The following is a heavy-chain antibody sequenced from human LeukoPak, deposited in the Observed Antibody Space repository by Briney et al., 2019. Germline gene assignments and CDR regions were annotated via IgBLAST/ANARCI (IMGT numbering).Heavy chain of an antibody. J-gene: IGHJ4*02. CDR3: ARVTGYWYFDY. Sequence: GESLKISCKGSGYTFTGYYRHWVRQAPGQGLEWMGWINPNSGGTNYAQKFQGRVTMTRDTSISTAYMELSRLRSDDTAVYYCARVTGYWYFDYWGQGTLVTVSS. V-gene: IGHV1-2*02. CDR2: INPNSGGT. D-gene: IGHD5-12*01. CDR1: GYTFTGYY.